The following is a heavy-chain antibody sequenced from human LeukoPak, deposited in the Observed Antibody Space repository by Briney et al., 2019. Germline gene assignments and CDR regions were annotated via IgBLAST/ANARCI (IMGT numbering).Heavy chain of an antibody. Sequence: GESLKISCKGSGCSFTSYWIGWVRQMPGKGLEWMGIIYPGDSDTRYSPSFQGQVTISADKSISTAYLQWSSLKASDTAMYYCARTGYSSSWYGEYFDYWGQGTLVTVSS. CDR2: IYPGDSDT. CDR3: ARTGYSSSWYGEYFDY. V-gene: IGHV5-51*01. D-gene: IGHD6-13*01. CDR1: GCSFTSYW. J-gene: IGHJ4*02.